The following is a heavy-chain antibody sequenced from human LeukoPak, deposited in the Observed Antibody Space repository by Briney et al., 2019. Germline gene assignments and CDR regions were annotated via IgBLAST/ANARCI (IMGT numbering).Heavy chain of an antibody. CDR2: ISPSADRT. Sequence: PGGSLRLSCAASGFTFSSYAMSWVRQAPGKGLEWVSFISPSADRTSNADSVEGRFTISRDNPRNTLYLQMNSLRDEDTTVYYCAIMHGYYDGSGYWVQWGQRALVTVSS. J-gene: IGHJ4*02. D-gene: IGHD3-22*01. V-gene: IGHV3-23*01. CDR1: GFTFSSYA. CDR3: AIMHGYYDGSGYWVQ.